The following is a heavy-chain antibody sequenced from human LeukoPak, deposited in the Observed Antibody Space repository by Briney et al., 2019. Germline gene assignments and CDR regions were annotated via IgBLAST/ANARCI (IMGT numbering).Heavy chain of an antibody. D-gene: IGHD3-16*02. Sequence: SETLSLTCTVSGGSISSGGYYWSWIRQHPGKGLEWIGYIYYSGSTYYNPSLKSRVTISVDTSKNQFSLKLSSVTAADTAVYYCARASRGDYVWGSYRPYYFDYWGQGTLVTVSS. J-gene: IGHJ4*02. CDR1: GGSISSGGYY. CDR3: ARASRGDYVWGSYRPYYFDY. V-gene: IGHV4-31*03. CDR2: IYYSGST.